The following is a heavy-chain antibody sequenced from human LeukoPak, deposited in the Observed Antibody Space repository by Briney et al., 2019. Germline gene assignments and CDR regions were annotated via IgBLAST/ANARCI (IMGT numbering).Heavy chain of an antibody. Sequence: SSETLSLTCAVYGGSFSGYYWSWIRQPPGKGLEWIGEINHSGSTNYNPSLKSRVTISVDTSKNQFSLKLSSVTAADTAVYYCARDQRPDYEILIGFYHFDYWGQGTLVTVSS. CDR1: GGSFSGYY. CDR3: ARDQRPDYEILIGFYHFDY. V-gene: IGHV4-34*01. D-gene: IGHD3-9*01. CDR2: INHSGST. J-gene: IGHJ4*02.